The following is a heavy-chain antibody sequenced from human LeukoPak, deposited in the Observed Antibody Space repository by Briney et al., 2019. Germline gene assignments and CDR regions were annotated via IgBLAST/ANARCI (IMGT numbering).Heavy chain of an antibody. CDR3: ARHSWHRGNLEGSDYYYYYMDV. Sequence: GESLKISCKGSGYNFDTSWIAWVRQIPGKGLEWLGIIYPSDSDTRYSPSFRGQVTISADKSISTAYLQWSSLKASDTAMYYCARHSWHRGNLEGSDYYYYYMDVWGKGTTVTVSS. CDR2: IYPSDSDT. D-gene: IGHD4-23*01. V-gene: IGHV5-51*01. CDR1: GYNFDTSW. J-gene: IGHJ6*03.